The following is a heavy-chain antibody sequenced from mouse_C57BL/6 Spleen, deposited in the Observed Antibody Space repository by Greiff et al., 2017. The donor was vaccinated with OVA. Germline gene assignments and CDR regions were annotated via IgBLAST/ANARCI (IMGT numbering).Heavy chain of an antibody. CDR3: AKKASTGTYWYFDV. CDR2: IWRGGST. V-gene: IGHV2-5*01. D-gene: IGHD4-1*02. Sequence: QVQLKESGPGLVQPSQSLSITCTASGFSLTSYGVHWVRQSPGKGLEWLGVIWRGGSTDYNAAFMSRLGITKDNSTSQVFFKMNSLQADDTATSYCAKKASTGTYWYFDVWGTGTTVTVSS. J-gene: IGHJ1*03. CDR1: GFSLTSYG.